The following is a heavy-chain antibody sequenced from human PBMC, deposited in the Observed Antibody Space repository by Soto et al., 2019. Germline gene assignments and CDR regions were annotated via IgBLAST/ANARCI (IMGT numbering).Heavy chain of an antibody. D-gene: IGHD2-15*01. V-gene: IGHV3-23*01. Sequence: GGSLRLSCAASGFTFSSYAMSWVRQAPGKGLEWVSAISGSGGSTYYADSVKGRFTISRDNSKNTLYLQMNSLRAEDTAVYYCAKDGMSSVVVVLAAPYSDYWRHATLVSVYS. CDR1: GFTFSSYA. CDR2: ISGSGGST. CDR3: AKDGMSSVVVVLAAPYSDY. J-gene: IGHJ4*01.